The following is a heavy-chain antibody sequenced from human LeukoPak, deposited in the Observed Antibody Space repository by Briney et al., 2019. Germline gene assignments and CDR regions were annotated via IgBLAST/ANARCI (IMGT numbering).Heavy chain of an antibody. CDR3: ARITMSRFDP. Sequence: PGGSLRLSCAASGFTVSSNYMSWVRQAPGKGLEWVSVIYGGGTTYYADSVKGRFTISRDNSKNTLHLQMNSRRAEDTAVYYCARITMSRFDPWGQGTLVTVS. CDR2: IYGGGTT. V-gene: IGHV3-53*01. J-gene: IGHJ5*02. D-gene: IGHD3-10*02. CDR1: GFTVSSNY.